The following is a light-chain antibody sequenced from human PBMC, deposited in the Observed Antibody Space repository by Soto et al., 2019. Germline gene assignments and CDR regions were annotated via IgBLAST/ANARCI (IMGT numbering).Light chain of an antibody. Sequence: DIVMTQSPLSLPVTPGEPASISCRSSQSLLHSNGYNYLDWYLQKPGQSPQLLIYLGSNRASGVTDRLSGSLSGTDFTLKISRGEAEDVGVYYCMQALQTPYTFGQGTKLEIK. CDR1: QSLLHSNGYNY. J-gene: IGKJ2*01. CDR3: MQALQTPYT. CDR2: LGS. V-gene: IGKV2-28*01.